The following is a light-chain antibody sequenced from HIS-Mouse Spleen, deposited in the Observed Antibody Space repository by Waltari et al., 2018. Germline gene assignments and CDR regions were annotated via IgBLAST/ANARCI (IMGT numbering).Light chain of an antibody. CDR1: SSDVGSYNL. V-gene: IGLV2-23*01. CDR2: EGS. CDR3: CSYAGSSTWV. J-gene: IGLJ3*02. Sequence: QSALTQPASVSGSPGQSITISCTGTSSDVGSYNLVSWYQQHPGKAPKLMFYEGSKRPSXXSNRFSGSKPXNXASLTISGLQXEDEADYYCCSYAGSSTWVXGGGTKLTV.